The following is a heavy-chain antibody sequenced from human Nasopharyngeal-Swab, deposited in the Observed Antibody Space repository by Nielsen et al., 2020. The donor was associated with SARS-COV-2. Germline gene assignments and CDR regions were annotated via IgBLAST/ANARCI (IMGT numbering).Heavy chain of an antibody. CDR2: ISSSGSTI. V-gene: IGHV3-48*03. J-gene: IGHJ3*02. Sequence: GGSLRLSCAASGFTFSSYEMNWVRQAPGKGLEWVSYISSSGSTIYYADSVKGRFTISRDNAGNSLYLQMNSLRAEDTAVYYCARASGYGEGAFDIWGQGTMVTVSS. CDR1: GFTFSSYE. D-gene: IGHD4-17*01. CDR3: ARASGYGEGAFDI.